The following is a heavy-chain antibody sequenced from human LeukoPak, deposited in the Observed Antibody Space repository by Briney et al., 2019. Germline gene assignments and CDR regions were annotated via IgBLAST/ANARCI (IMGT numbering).Heavy chain of an antibody. D-gene: IGHD3-10*02. CDR2: ISSSSSTI. J-gene: IGHJ6*04. Sequence: PGGSLRLSRAASGFTFSSYSMNWVRQAPGKGLEWVSYISSSSSTIYYADSVKGRFTISRDNAKNSLYLQMNSLRAEDTDVYYCAELGITMIGGVWGKGTTVTISS. CDR1: GFTFSSYS. V-gene: IGHV3-48*01. CDR3: AELGITMIGGV.